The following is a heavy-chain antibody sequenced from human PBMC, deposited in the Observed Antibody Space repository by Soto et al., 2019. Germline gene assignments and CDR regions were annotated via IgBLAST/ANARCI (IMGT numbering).Heavy chain of an antibody. D-gene: IGHD1-26*01. CDR3: ARGGAQTRLRNYMDV. CDR1: GFTFSSYW. J-gene: IGHJ6*03. Sequence: GGSLRLSCAASGFTFSSYWMSWVRQAPGKGLEWVANIKQDGSEKYYVDSVKGRFTISRDNAKNSLYLQMNSLRAEDTAVYYCARGGAQTRLRNYMDVWGKGTTVTVSS. V-gene: IGHV3-7*01. CDR2: IKQDGSEK.